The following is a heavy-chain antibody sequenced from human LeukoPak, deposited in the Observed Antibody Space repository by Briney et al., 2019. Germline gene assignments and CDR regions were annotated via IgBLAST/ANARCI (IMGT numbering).Heavy chain of an antibody. D-gene: IGHD2-15*01. CDR2: IYYSGST. CDR3: ARQSRPGYCSGGSCYSGFDY. CDR1: GGSISSYY. J-gene: IGHJ4*02. V-gene: IGHV4-59*01. Sequence: SETLSRTCTVSGGSISSYYWSWIRQPPGKGLEWIGYIYYSGSTNYNPSLKSRVTISVDTSKNQFSLKLSSVTAADTAVYYCARQSRPGYCSGGSCYSGFDYWGQGTLVTVSS.